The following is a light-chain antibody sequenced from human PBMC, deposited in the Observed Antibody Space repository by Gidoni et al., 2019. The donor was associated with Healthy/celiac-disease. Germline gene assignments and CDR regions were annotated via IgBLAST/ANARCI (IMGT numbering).Light chain of an antibody. CDR2: DVN. J-gene: IGLJ2*01. CDR1: SSDVGGYNY. Sequence: QSALTQPASVSGSPGPSTTISCTGTSSDVGGYNYVSWYQQHPGKAPKLMIYDVNNRPSGVSNRFSGSKSGNTASLTISGLQAEDEADYYCSSYTSSSTLYVVFGGGTNLTVL. V-gene: IGLV2-14*03. CDR3: SSYTSSSTLYVV.